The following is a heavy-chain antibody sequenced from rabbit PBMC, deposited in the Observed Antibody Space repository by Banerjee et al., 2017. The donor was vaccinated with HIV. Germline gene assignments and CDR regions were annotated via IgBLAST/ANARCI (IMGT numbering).Heavy chain of an antibody. CDR2: IYVGNSANA. V-gene: IGHV1S40*01. CDR3: ARGNYYTYGYDAYAFDYFNL. Sequence: QSLEESGGGLVQPGGSLKLSCKASGFIFSDNYAMCWVRQAPGKGLEWIACIYVGNSANAYYTSWAKGRFTISKTSSTTVTLQMTSLTAADTATYFCARGNYYTYGYDAYAFDYFNLWGPGTLVTVS. D-gene: IGHD6-1*01. CDR1: GFIFSDNYA. J-gene: IGHJ4*01.